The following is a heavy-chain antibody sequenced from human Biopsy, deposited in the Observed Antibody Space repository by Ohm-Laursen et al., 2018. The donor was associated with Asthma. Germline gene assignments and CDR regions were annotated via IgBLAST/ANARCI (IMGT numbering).Heavy chain of an antibody. CDR2: GGSYYDGGLK. D-gene: IGHD3-3*01. J-gene: IGHJ4*02. Sequence: SLRLSCSASGFTFSSYAMHWVRQAPGKGLEWVAVGGSYYDGGLKYYADSVNGRFTVSRDDSKNTLYLQMNSLRPDNTAVYYCARDVMEWYLPAFDFWGQGTLVTVSS. V-gene: IGHV3-30-3*01. CDR3: ARDVMEWYLPAFDF. CDR1: GFTFSSYA.